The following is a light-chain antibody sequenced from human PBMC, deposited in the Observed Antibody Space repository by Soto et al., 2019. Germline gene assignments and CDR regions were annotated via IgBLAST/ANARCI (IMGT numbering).Light chain of an antibody. CDR2: LGS. CDR1: QSLLHSNGYNY. CDR3: MQALQTPLS. V-gene: IGKV2-28*01. Sequence: DIVMTQSPLSLPVTPGEPASISCRSSQSLLHSNGYNYLDWYLQKPGQSPQLLIYLGSSRASGVPDRFRGRGSGTEFTLEISRVEAEDVGVYYCMQALQTPLSFGQGTKLEI. J-gene: IGKJ2*03.